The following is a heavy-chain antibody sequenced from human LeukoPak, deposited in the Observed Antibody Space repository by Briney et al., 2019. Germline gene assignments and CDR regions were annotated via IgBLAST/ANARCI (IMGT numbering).Heavy chain of an antibody. V-gene: IGHV3-74*01. J-gene: IGHJ6*03. CDR3: AREVEVVPTAMGAYYYYFMDV. Sequence: GGSLRLSCAASGFTSSNHGMHWVRQAPGKGLLWVSRINPDGRRADYAGSVKGRFTISRDNAKNTLYLQMNNLSADDTALYYCAREVEVVPTAMGAYYYYFMDVWGKGTTVTVSS. CDR2: INPDGRRA. D-gene: IGHD2-2*01. CDR1: GFTSSNHG.